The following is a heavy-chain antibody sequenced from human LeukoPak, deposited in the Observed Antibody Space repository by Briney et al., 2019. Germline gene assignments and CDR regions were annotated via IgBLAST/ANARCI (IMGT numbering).Heavy chain of an antibody. D-gene: IGHD4-23*01. CDR2: ISGSDHST. J-gene: IGHJ4*02. Sequence: GGSLRLSCAASGFTFSSYAMSWVRQAPGKGLEWVSGISGSDHSTYYAASVKGRFTISRDNFKNTLYLQFNSLRAEDTAVYYCAKSPTVVTDYFDYWGQGTLVTVSS. CDR1: GFTFSSYA. CDR3: AKSPTVVTDYFDY. V-gene: IGHV3-23*01.